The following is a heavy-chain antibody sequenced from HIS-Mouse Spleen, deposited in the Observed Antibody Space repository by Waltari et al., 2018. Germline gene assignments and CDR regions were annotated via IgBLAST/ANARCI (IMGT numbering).Heavy chain of an antibody. D-gene: IGHD6-13*01. V-gene: IGHV4-39*07. Sequence: QLQLQESGPGLVKPSETLSLTCTVSGGSISSSSYYWGLIRQPPGKGLEWVGSIYYIGSTYYNPTLIGGVTISVDTSRNQFSLKLSSVTPADTAGYYCAREIPYSSSWYDWYFELWGRGTLVTVSS. CDR3: AREIPYSSSWYDWYFEL. J-gene: IGHJ2*01. CDR2: IYYIGST. CDR1: GGSISSSSYY.